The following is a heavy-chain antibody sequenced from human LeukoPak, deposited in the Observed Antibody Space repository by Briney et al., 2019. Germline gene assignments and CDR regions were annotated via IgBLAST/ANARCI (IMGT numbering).Heavy chain of an antibody. V-gene: IGHV4-59*01. CDR1: GDSISSYF. CDR2: IHHTGIT. Sequence: SETLSLTCTVSGDSISSYFWSWIRQPPGKGLVWIGYIHHTGITNYNPSLKSRVTISVDTAKNQFSLKLSSVTAADTAVYYCARGMQQLYHFDSWGRGTLVTVSS. CDR3: ARGMQQLYHFDS. D-gene: IGHD6-13*01. J-gene: IGHJ4*02.